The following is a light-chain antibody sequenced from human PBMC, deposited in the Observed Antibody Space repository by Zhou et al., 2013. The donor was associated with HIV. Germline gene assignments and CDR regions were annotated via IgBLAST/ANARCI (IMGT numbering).Light chain of an antibody. CDR1: SSNIGAGYD. J-gene: IGLJ1*01. CDR3: QSYDSSLRL. Sequence: QSVLTQPPSVSGAPGQRVTISCTGSSSNIGAGYDVHWYQQLPGAAPKLLIYGNNNRPSGVPDRFSGSKSGTSASLVITGLQPEDEADYYCQSYDSSLRLFGTGTKVIVL. CDR2: GNN. V-gene: IGLV1-40*01.